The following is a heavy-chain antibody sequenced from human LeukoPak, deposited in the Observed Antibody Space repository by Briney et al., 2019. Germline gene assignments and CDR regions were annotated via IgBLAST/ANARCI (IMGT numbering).Heavy chain of an antibody. V-gene: IGHV3-23*01. CDR1: GFIFSSYA. CDR2: ISGSGGRT. Sequence: GGSLRLSCAASGFIFSSYAMSWVRQAPGKGLEWVSVISGSGGRTYYADSVKGRFTISRDNSKNTLYLQMNSLRAEDTAVYYCAKGGRYMDVWGKGTTVTISS. CDR3: AKGGRYMDV. J-gene: IGHJ6*03.